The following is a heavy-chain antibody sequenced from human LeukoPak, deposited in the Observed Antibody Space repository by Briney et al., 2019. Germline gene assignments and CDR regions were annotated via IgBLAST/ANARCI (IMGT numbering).Heavy chain of an antibody. Sequence: PGGSLRLSCAASGFTFRNYAMRWVRQAPGKGLEWVSAISGSGDSTYYADSARGRFTISRDNSKNTLYLQMNSLRAEDTAVYYCARAPGSYYFDYWGQGTLVTVSS. CDR2: ISGSGDST. J-gene: IGHJ4*02. CDR1: GFTFRNYA. D-gene: IGHD3-10*01. CDR3: ARAPGSYYFDY. V-gene: IGHV3-23*01.